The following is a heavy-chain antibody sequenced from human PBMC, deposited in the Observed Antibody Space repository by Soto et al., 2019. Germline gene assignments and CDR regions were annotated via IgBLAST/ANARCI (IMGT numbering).Heavy chain of an antibody. D-gene: IGHD3-9*01. CDR2: IYYSGST. CDR1: GGSISSGDYY. J-gene: IGHJ4*02. Sequence: SETLSLTCTVSGGSISSGDYYWSWICQPPGKGLEWIGYIYYSGSTNYNPSLKSRVTISVDTSKNQFSLKLSSVTAADTAVYYCARGTPYYDILTGYSYFDYWGQGTLVTVSS. V-gene: IGHV4-61*08. CDR3: ARGTPYYDILTGYSYFDY.